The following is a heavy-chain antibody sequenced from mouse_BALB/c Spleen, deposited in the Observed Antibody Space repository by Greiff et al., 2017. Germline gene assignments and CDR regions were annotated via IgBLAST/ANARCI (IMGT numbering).Heavy chain of an antibody. CDR2: IWAGGST. D-gene: IGHD2-4*01. V-gene: IGHV2-9*02. CDR1: GFSLTSYG. Sequence: VQVVESGPGLVAPSQSLSITCTVSGFSLTSYGVHWVRQPPGKGLEWLGVIWAGGSTNYNSALMSRLSISKDNSESQVFLTMNSLQTDDTAMYYCAREGDYGGLFDYWGQGTTLTVSS. J-gene: IGHJ2*01. CDR3: AREGDYGGLFDY.